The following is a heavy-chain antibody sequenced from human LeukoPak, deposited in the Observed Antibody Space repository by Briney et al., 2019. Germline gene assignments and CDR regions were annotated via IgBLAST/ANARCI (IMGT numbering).Heavy chain of an antibody. J-gene: IGHJ4*02. Sequence: ASVKVSCKASGGTFSSYAISWVRQAPGQGLEWMGWISAYNGNTNYAQKLQGSVTMTTDTSTSTAYMELRSLRSDDTAVYYCATGNSNYPNYWGQGTLVTVSS. D-gene: IGHD4-11*01. CDR2: ISAYNGNT. CDR3: ATGNSNYPNY. V-gene: IGHV1-18*01. CDR1: GGTFSSYA.